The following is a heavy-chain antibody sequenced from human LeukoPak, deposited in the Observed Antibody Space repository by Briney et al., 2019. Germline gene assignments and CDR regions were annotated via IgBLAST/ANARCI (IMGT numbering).Heavy chain of an antibody. Sequence: GGSLRLSCAASGFTFSRYWMSWVRQAPGKGLEWVANIKQDGSEKYYADSVKSRFTISRDNAKNSLYLQMNSLRAEDTAVYYCARLLVYNSGGEAFDHWGQGTLVTVSS. J-gene: IGHJ4*02. CDR1: GFTFSRYW. V-gene: IGHV3-7*01. CDR2: IKQDGSEK. CDR3: ARLLVYNSGGEAFDH. D-gene: IGHD1-20*01.